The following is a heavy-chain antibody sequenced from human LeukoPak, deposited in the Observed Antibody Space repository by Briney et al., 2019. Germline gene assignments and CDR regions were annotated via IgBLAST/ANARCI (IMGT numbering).Heavy chain of an antibody. CDR2: INTIYNNI. Sequence: PGGSLRLSCAASGFTFSTHSMNWVRQAPGKGLEWVSYINTIYNNINYADSVKGRFTISTDSAKNSLYLQMNSLRDEDTAVYYCARDQDWAFDYWGQGTLVTVSS. J-gene: IGHJ4*02. V-gene: IGHV3-48*02. CDR1: GFTFSTHS. D-gene: IGHD3-9*01. CDR3: ARDQDWAFDY.